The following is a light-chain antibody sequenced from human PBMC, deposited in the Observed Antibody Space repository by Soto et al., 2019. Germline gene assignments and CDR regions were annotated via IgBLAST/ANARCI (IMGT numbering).Light chain of an antibody. J-gene: IGLJ1*01. CDR3: ISYAGSSNV. Sequence: QSVLTQPPSASGSPGQSVTISCTGTSSDVGSYDYVSWYQPHPGKAPKLMIYEVSKRPSGVPDRFSGSKSGNTASLTVSGLQAEDEADYYCISYAGSSNVFGTGTKLTVL. V-gene: IGLV2-8*01. CDR1: SSDVGSYDY. CDR2: EVS.